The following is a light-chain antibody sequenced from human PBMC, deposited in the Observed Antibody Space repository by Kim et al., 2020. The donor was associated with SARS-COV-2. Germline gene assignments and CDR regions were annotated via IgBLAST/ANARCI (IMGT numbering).Light chain of an antibody. J-gene: IGLJ2*01. V-gene: IGLV2-14*04. CDR3: SSYTSSNTLL. Sequence: GQSITVSCTGTSSDVGGYNYVSWYQQHPGKAPNLLIYDVSKRPSGVSYRFSGSKSGNTASLTISGLQAEDEADYYCSSYTSSNTLLFGGGTQLTVL. CDR2: DVS. CDR1: SSDVGGYNY.